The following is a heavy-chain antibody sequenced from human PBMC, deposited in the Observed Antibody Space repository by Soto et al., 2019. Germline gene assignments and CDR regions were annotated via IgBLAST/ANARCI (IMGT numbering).Heavy chain of an antibody. CDR1: GFTFSSYG. CDR2: IWYDGSNK. D-gene: IGHD3-22*01. CDR3: ARDTKSSSGYYYGLVFDI. J-gene: IGHJ3*02. V-gene: IGHV3-33*01. Sequence: GGSLRLSCAASGFTFSSYGMHWVRQAPGKGLEWVAVIWYDGSNKYYADSVKGRFTISRDNSKNTLYLQMNSLRAEDTAVYYCARDTKSSSGYYYGLVFDIWGQGTMVTVSS.